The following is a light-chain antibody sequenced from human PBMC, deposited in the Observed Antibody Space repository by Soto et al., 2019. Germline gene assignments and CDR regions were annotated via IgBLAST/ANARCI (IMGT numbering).Light chain of an antibody. J-gene: IGKJ1*01. CDR3: MGALQSPPT. CDR1: QSLLHSNGYNY. Sequence: DIVMTQSPVSLPVTPGEPASISCRSSQSLLHSNGYNYLDWYLQKPGQSPQLLIYLGSNRASGVPGRFSVSASGTDFTLTISRVEAEDVGVYYCMGALQSPPTFGQGTKVDIK. V-gene: IGKV2-28*01. CDR2: LGS.